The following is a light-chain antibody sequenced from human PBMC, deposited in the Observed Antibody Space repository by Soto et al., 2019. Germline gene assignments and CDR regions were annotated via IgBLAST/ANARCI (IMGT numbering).Light chain of an antibody. CDR3: QQRSNWIT. V-gene: IGKV3-11*01. Sequence: EIWLTQCPATLSLSPGERSTVSCRASQSVSSYLAWYKQKPGQAPXXLIYDASNRATGIPARLSGSGSGTDFTLTISSIEPEDFAVYYCQQRSNWITFGHGTRLEIK. J-gene: IGKJ5*01. CDR1: QSVSSY. CDR2: DAS.